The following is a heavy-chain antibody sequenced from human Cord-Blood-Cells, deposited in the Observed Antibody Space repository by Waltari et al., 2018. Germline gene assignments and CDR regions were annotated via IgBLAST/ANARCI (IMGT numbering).Heavy chain of an antibody. D-gene: IGHD2-2*01. CDR3: ARVYCSSTSCYAFDI. V-gene: IGHV4-39*01. J-gene: IGHJ3*02. CDR1: GGSISSSSYY. Sequence: QLQLQESGPGLVKPSETLSLTCTVSGGSISSSSYYWGWIRQPPGKGLEWIGSIYYSGGTYYNPSLKSRVTISVDTSKNQFSLKLSSVTAADTAVYYCARVYCSSTSCYAFDIWGQGTMVTVSS. CDR2: IYYSGGT.